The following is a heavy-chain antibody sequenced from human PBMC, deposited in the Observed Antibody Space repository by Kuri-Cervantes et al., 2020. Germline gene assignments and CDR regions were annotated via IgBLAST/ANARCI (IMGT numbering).Heavy chain of an antibody. CDR2: IRGSDEST. J-gene: IGHJ4*02. D-gene: IGHD4-17*01. CDR1: GFTVSSNY. V-gene: IGHV3-23*01. CDR3: AKGSADYGYYFDS. Sequence: GGSLRLSCAASGFTVSSNYMSWVRRAPGKGLEWVSSIRGSDESTYYADSVKGRFTISRDISKNTLFLQLNSLRAEDTAIYYCAKGSADYGYYFDSWGQGALVTVSS.